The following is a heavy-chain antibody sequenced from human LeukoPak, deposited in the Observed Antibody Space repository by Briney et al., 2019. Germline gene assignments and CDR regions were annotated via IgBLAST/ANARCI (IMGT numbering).Heavy chain of an antibody. V-gene: IGHV4-38-2*02. CDR3: ARGKSRGSHIDY. J-gene: IGHJ4*02. D-gene: IGHD1-26*01. CDR1: GYSISSDYY. CDR2: IYHSGST. Sequence: SETLSLICTVSGYSISSDYYWGWIRQPPGKGLEWIGSIYHSGSTYYNPSLKSRVTISVDTSKNQFSLKLRSVTAADTAMYYCARGKSRGSHIDYWGQGTLSPSPQ.